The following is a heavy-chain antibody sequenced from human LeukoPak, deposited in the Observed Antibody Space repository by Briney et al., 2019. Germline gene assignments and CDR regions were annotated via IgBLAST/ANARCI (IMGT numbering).Heavy chain of an antibody. D-gene: IGHD1-7*01. CDR3: ARMGWNYVAYLDY. V-gene: IGHV1-18*01. Sequence: ASVKVSCKASGYTFTSYAINWVRQAPGQGLEWMGWTSAYNGNTNTAQKLQGRVPMTTDTSTNTAYMELRSLRSDDTAVYYCARMGWNYVAYLDYWGQGILVTVSS. J-gene: IGHJ4*02. CDR2: TSAYNGNT. CDR1: GYTFTSYA.